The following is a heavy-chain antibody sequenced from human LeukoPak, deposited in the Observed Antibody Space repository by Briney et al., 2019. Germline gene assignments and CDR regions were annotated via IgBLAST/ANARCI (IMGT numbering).Heavy chain of an antibody. V-gene: IGHV3-33*01. CDR1: GFTFSTYG. Sequence: GRSLRLSCAASGFTFSTYGMHWVRQAPGKGLEWVALVWSDGNGKFYADSVKGRFTISRDNAKNSLYLQMSSLRDEDTAVYYCARDQGSVYYFDYWGQGTLVTVSS. J-gene: IGHJ4*02. CDR2: VWSDGNGK. D-gene: IGHD3-10*01. CDR3: ARDQGSVYYFDY.